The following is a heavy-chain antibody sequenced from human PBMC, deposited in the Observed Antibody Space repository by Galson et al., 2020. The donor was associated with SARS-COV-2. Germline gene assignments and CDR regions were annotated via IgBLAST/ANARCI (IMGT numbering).Heavy chain of an antibody. J-gene: IGHJ4*02. CDR2: ISYDGSNK. V-gene: IGHV3-30*18. CDR3: AKDLYYDYVWGSYPSY. Sequence: SLRLSCAASGFSFSGYAMHWVRQAPGKGLEWVAVISYDGSNKYYADSVKGRFTISRDNSKNTLYLQISSLRAEDTAVYYCAKDLYYDYVWGSYPSYWGQGTLVTVSS. CDR1: GFSFSGYA. D-gene: IGHD3-16*02.